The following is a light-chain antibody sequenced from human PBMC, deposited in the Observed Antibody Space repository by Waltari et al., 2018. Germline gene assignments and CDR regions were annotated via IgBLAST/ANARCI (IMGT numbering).Light chain of an antibody. J-gene: IGLJ3*02. CDR2: DVS. Sequence: QSALTQPASVSGSPGQSSTISCTGTTSALGGYNYVFWYQPHPGKAPKRMIYDVSSRPSGVSNRFSGSKSGNTASLTISGLQAEDEADYYCSSFTSSSTWVFGGGTKLTVL. CDR1: TSALGGYNY. CDR3: SSFTSSSTWV. V-gene: IGLV2-14*01.